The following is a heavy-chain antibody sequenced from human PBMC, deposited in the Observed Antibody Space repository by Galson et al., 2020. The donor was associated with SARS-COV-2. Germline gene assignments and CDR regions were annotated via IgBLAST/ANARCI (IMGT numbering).Heavy chain of an antibody. V-gene: IGHV4-31*03. CDR1: GGSISSGGYS. CDR3: ARDNSPKMGAAGTVGY. D-gene: IGHD6-13*01. J-gene: IGHJ4*02. CDR2: IYYSGST. Sequence: SETLYLTCTVSGGSISSGGYSWSWIRQHPGKGLEWIGYIYYSGSTYYNPPLKSRVTISVDTSKNQFSLKLSSVTAADTAVYYCARDNSPKMGAAGTVGYWGQGTLVT.